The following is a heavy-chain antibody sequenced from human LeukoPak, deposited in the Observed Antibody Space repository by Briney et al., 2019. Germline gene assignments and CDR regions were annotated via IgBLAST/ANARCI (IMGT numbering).Heavy chain of an antibody. CDR1: GFTFSSYA. Sequence: PGRSLRLSCAASGFTFSSYAMHWVRQAPGKGLEWEAVISYDGSNKYYADSVKGRFTISRDNSKNTLYLQMNSLRAEDTAVYYCARELSITIFGVVTTAHDAFDIWGQGTMVTVSS. CDR2: ISYDGSNK. D-gene: IGHD3-3*01. CDR3: ARELSITIFGVVTTAHDAFDI. V-gene: IGHV3-30-3*01. J-gene: IGHJ3*02.